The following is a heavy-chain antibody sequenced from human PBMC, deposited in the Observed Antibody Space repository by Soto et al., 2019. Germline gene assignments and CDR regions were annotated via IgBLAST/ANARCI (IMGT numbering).Heavy chain of an antibody. CDR3: ARSITMIVVVTTYYYGMDV. CDR2: IIPIFGTA. CDR1: GGTFSSYA. J-gene: IGHJ6*02. D-gene: IGHD3-22*01. V-gene: IGHV1-69*13. Sequence: VKVSCKASGGTFSSYAISWVRQAPGQGLEWMGGIIPIFGTANYAQKFQGRVTITADESTSTAYMELSSLRSEDTAVYYCARSITMIVVVTTYYYGMDVWGQGTTVTVSS.